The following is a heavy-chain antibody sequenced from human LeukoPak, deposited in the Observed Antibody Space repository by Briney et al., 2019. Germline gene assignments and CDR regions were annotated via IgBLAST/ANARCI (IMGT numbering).Heavy chain of an antibody. D-gene: IGHD3-10*01. J-gene: IGHJ3*02. CDR3: ARDDPFWATRRGRAFDI. CDR1: GGSISSGDYY. V-gene: IGHV4-30-4*08. Sequence: SETLSLTCTVPGGSISSGDYYWSWIRQPPGKGLEWIGYIYYSGSTYYNPSLKSRVTISVDTSKNQFSLKLSSVTAADTAVYYCARDDPFWATRRGRAFDIWGQGTMVTVSS. CDR2: IYYSGST.